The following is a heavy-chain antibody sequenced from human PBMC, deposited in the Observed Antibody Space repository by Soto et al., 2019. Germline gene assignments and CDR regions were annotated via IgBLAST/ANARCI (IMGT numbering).Heavy chain of an antibody. CDR2: IYPADSDV. D-gene: IGHD2-15*01. Sequence: PGESLKISCRASGYTFTDYWIGWVRQTPGKGLEWMGIIYPADSDVRYSPSFQGQITISADKFSSTAYLQLSSPKASDTAIYYCARHSGYCLGVICYVTVWGQGSLVTVSS. CDR3: ARHSGYCLGVICYVTV. CDR1: GYTFTDYW. J-gene: IGHJ4*02. V-gene: IGHV5-51*01.